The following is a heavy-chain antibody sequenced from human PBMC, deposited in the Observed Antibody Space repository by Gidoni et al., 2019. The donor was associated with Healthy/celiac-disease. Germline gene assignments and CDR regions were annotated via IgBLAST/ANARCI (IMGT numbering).Heavy chain of an antibody. D-gene: IGHD3-10*01. J-gene: IGHJ4*02. V-gene: IGHV3-30*03. CDR3: ARVFEYYGSGTFDY. CDR2: ISYDGSNK. Sequence: RSLRLSCAASGFTFSSYGMHWVRQAPGKGLAWVAVISYDGSNKYYADSVKGRFTISRDNSKNTLYLQMNSLRAEDTAVYYCARVFEYYGSGTFDYWGQGTLVTVSS. CDR1: GFTFSSYG.